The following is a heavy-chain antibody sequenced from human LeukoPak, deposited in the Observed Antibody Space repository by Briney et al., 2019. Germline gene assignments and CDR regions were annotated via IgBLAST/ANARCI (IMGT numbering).Heavy chain of an antibody. D-gene: IGHD3-3*01. V-gene: IGHV4-39*01. Sequence: SGTLSLTCTVSGASISSSSYYWGWIRQPPGKGLEWIGSIYYSGSTYYNPSLKSRVTISVDTSKNQFSLKLSSVTAADTAVYYCARPKTTTSYYDFWSGFNDAFDIWGQGTMVTVSS. CDR2: IYYSGST. CDR3: ARPKTTTSYYDFWSGFNDAFDI. J-gene: IGHJ3*02. CDR1: GASISSSSYY.